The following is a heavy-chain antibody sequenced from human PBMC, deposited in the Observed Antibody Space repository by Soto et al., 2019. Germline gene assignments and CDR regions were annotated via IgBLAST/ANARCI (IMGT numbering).Heavy chain of an antibody. Sequence: QVQLEESGGGLVKPGGSLRLSCEASGFTFSAYYMSWLRQAPGKGLEYISYISSSGTSANYADSVKGRFTISRDNAKNSLYLQMNSLRAEDTAVYYCARDRGAVTGQYFDYWGQGARVTVSS. CDR1: GFTFSAYY. CDR3: ARDRGAVTGQYFDY. V-gene: IGHV3-11*05. J-gene: IGHJ4*02. CDR2: ISSSGTSA. D-gene: IGHD6-19*01.